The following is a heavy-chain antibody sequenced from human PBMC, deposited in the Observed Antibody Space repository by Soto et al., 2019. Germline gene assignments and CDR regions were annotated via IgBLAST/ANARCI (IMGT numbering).Heavy chain of an antibody. D-gene: IGHD3-22*01. CDR3: ARRTYDSSGYTSCFDY. CDR1: GYKFTSYW. J-gene: IGHJ4*02. V-gene: IGHV5-10-1*01. Sequence: GESLKISCKGSGYKFTSYWISWVRQMPGKGLEWMGRIDPSDSYTNYSPSFQGHVTISADKSISTAYLQWSSLKASDTAMYYCARRTYDSSGYTSCFDYWGQGPLVTVSS. CDR2: IDPSDSYT.